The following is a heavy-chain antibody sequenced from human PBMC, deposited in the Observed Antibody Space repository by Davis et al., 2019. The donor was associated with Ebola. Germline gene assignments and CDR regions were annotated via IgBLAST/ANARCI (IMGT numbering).Heavy chain of an antibody. CDR1: GGTFSSYS. J-gene: IGHJ1*01. D-gene: IGHD3-22*01. V-gene: IGHV1-69*06. CDR2: VNPISGTS. CDR3: ARDRYFDSSGFYFESEF. Sequence: SVTVSCQASGGTFSSYSISWMLQAPGQGLEWLGGVNPISGTSNYAQKFQGRVMITADKSTDTAYMELSSLRSEDTAVYYCARDRYFDSSGFYFESEFWGQGTLVTVSS.